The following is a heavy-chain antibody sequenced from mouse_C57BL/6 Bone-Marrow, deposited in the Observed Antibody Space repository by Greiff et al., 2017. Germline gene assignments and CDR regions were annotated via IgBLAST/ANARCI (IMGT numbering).Heavy chain of an antibody. Sequence: EVKLVESGGGLVQPGGSLKLSCAASGFTFSDYYMYWVRQTPEKRLECVAYISNGGGSTYYPDTVKGRFTISRDNAKNTLYLQMSRLKSEDTAMYYCARQIYYGSSSYYYAMDYWGQGTSVTVSS. CDR1: GFTFSDYY. V-gene: IGHV5-12*01. CDR2: ISNGGGST. D-gene: IGHD1-1*01. J-gene: IGHJ4*01. CDR3: ARQIYYGSSSYYYAMDY.